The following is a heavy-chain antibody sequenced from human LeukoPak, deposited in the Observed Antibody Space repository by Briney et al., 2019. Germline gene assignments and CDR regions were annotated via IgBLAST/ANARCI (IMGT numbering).Heavy chain of an antibody. CDR2: IYHSGST. CDR1: GGSISSSSYY. D-gene: IGHD3-3*01. Sequence: SETLSLTCTVSGGSISSSSYYWGWIRQPPGKGLEWIGSIYHSGSTYYNPSLKSRVTISVDTSKNHFSLKLSSVTAADTAVYYCARDFRGGYDFWSGYYTPYYFDYWGQGTLVTVSP. V-gene: IGHV4-39*07. J-gene: IGHJ4*02. CDR3: ARDFRGGYDFWSGYYTPYYFDY.